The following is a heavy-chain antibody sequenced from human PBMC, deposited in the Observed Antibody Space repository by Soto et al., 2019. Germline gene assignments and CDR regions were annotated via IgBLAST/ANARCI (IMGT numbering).Heavy chain of an antibody. D-gene: IGHD2-21*02. J-gene: IGHJ2*01. CDR1: GFTFSACA. V-gene: IGHV3-30*18. CDR3: AKEVGTAVTAITNWDFDL. CDR2: ISSDGSNY. Sequence: QVQLVESGGGVVQPGRSQRLSCAASGFTFSACAMHWVRQSPGKGLEWVAVISSDGSNYYYEDSVKGRFTISRDNSKNTXKLQMDSVRAEDTSVYYCAKEVGTAVTAITNWDFDLWGRGTLVTVSS.